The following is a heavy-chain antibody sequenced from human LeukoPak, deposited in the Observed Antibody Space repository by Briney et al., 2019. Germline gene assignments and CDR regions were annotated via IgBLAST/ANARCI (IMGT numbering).Heavy chain of an antibody. CDR2: ISSSGSTI. V-gene: IGHV3-48*03. CDR3: ARGAHDDSSGYYFAYNWFDP. J-gene: IGHJ5*02. Sequence: PGGSLRLSCAASGFTFSNYEMNWVRQAPGKGLEWVSYISSSGSTIYYADSVKGRFTISRDNAMNSLYLQMNSLRAEDTAVYYCARGAHDDSSGYYFAYNWFDPWGQGTLVTVSS. D-gene: IGHD3-22*01. CDR1: GFTFSNYE.